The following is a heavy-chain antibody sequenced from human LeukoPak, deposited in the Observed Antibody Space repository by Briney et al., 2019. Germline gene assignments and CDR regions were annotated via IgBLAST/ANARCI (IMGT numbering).Heavy chain of an antibody. V-gene: IGHV4-59*01. CDR2: VDHTGST. CDR1: GGSISSYY. CDR3: TRGRVSSSTWYSTYYYYFYMDV. Sequence: SETLSLTCTVSGGSISSYYWSWIRQPPGKGLEWIGYVDHTGSTNFNPSLNGRVSISRDTTKNLFSLRLRSVTAADTAVYFCTRGRVSSSTWYSTYYYYFYMDVWGKGTTVTVSS. J-gene: IGHJ6*03. D-gene: IGHD1-1*01.